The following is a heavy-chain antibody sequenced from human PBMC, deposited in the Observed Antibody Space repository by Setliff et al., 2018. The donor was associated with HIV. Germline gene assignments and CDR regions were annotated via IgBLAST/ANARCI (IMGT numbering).Heavy chain of an antibody. CDR1: GGSISIINYY. D-gene: IGHD2-2*01. Sequence: PSETLSLTCTVSGGSISIINYYWGWIRQPPGKGLEYIGSIYYSGSTYYNPSLKSRVTISVDTSKNQFPLNLSSVTAADTAVYYCARVDCSGTSCYRDSYYYMDVWGKGTTVTVSS. V-gene: IGHV4-39*01. CDR3: ARVDCSGTSCYRDSYYYMDV. CDR2: IYYSGST. J-gene: IGHJ6*03.